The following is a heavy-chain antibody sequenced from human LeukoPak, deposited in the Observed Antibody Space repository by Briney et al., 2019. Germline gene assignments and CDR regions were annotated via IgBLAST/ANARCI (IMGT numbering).Heavy chain of an antibody. CDR2: INHSGST. CDR3: ARVGEIGDAFDI. Sequence: SETLSLTCAVYGGSFSGYYWSWIRQPPGKGLEWIGEINHSGSTNYNPSLKSRVTISVDTSKNQFSLKLSSVTAADTAVYYCARVGEIGDAFDIWGQGTMVTVSS. V-gene: IGHV4-34*01. J-gene: IGHJ3*02. D-gene: IGHD3-10*01. CDR1: GGSFSGYY.